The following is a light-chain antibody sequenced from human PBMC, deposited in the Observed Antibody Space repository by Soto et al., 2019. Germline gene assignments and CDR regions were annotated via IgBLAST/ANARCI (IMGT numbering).Light chain of an antibody. V-gene: IGKV1-6*01. CDR3: LQDYDYPRT. CDR1: QCIRTE. Sequence: ATQMTQSPSSLSASVGDRVTIACRASQCIRTELGWYQQKAGEAPKLLIYAASTLQSGDPPRFSGSGSGTDFTLTISSLQPEDFAPYYCLQDYDYPRTFGQGTKVEMK. CDR2: AAS. J-gene: IGKJ1*01.